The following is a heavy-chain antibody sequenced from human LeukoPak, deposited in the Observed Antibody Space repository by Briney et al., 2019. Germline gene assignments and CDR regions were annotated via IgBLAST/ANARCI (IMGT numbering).Heavy chain of an antibody. CDR1: GGSISSYY. CDR2: IYYSGST. D-gene: IGHD3-3*01. J-gene: IGHJ4*02. Sequence: KSSETRSLACTVSGGSISSYYWSWIRQPPGKGLEWIGYIYYSGSTNYNPSLKSRVTISVDTSKNQFSLKLSSVTAADTAVYYCARVPDWDFWSGYYFDYWGQGTLVTVSS. CDR3: ARVPDWDFWSGYYFDY. V-gene: IGHV4-59*01.